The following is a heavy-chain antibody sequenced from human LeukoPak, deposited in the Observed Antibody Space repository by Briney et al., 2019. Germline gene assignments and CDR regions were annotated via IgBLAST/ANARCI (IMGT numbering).Heavy chain of an antibody. Sequence: GGSLRLSCAASGFIFSSYAMSWVRQAPGKGLEWVSAISGSGGSTYYADSVKGRFTISRDNSKNTLYLQMNSLRAEDTAVYYCAKMRRANVVTPGLWGQGTLVTVSS. CDR2: ISGSGGST. J-gene: IGHJ4*02. D-gene: IGHD4-23*01. V-gene: IGHV3-23*01. CDR1: GFIFSSYA. CDR3: AKMRRANVVTPGL.